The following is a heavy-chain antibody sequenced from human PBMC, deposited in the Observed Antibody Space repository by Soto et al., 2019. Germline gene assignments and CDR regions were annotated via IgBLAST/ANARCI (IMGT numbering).Heavy chain of an antibody. J-gene: IGHJ4*02. D-gene: IGHD6-19*01. CDR3: ARDTYSSGWLAFDY. V-gene: IGHV3-21*01. Sequence: EVQLVESGGGLVKPGGSLRLSCAASGFTFSSYSMNWVRQAPGKGLGWVSSISSSSSYIYYADSVKGRFTISRDNAKNSLYLQMNSLRAEDTAVYYCARDTYSSGWLAFDYWGQGTLVTVSS. CDR1: GFTFSSYS. CDR2: ISSSSSYI.